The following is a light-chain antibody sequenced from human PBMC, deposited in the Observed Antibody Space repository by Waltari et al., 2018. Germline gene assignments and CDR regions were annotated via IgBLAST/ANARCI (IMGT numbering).Light chain of an antibody. CDR2: LNSDGSH. J-gene: IGLJ3*02. Sequence: QLVLTQSPSASASLGASVKLTCTLSSGHSSYAIAWHQQQPEKGPRYLMKLNSDGSHSTGDGIPARFSGSSSGAERYLTISSLQSEDEADYYCQTWGTGIRVFGGGTKLTVL. V-gene: IGLV4-69*01. CDR3: QTWGTGIRV. CDR1: SGHSSYA.